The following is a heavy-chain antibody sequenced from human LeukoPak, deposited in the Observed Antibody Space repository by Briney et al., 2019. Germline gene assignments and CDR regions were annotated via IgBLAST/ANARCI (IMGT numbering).Heavy chain of an antibody. CDR2: ISSSSSSYI. V-gene: IGHV3-21*01. J-gene: IGHJ3*02. D-gene: IGHD5-18*01. CDR1: GFTFSSYS. Sequence: GGSLRLSCAASGFTFSSYSMNWVRQAPGKGLEWVSSISSSSSSYIYYADSVKGRFTISRDNAKNSLYLQMNSLRAEDTAVYYCARADTQHAFDIWGQGTMVTVSS. CDR3: ARADTQHAFDI.